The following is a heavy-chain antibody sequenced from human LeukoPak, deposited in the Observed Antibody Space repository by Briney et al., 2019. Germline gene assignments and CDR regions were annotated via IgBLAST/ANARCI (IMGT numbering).Heavy chain of an antibody. CDR2: ISAYNGNT. D-gene: IGHD2-2*02. Sequence: ASVKVSCKASGYTFTSYGISWVRQAPGQGLEWMGWISAYNGNTNYAQKLQGRVTMTTDTSTSTAYMELRSLRSDDTAVYYRARGELYCSSTSCYTSSAFDIWGQGTMVTVSS. CDR3: ARGELYCSSTSCYTSSAFDI. CDR1: GYTFTSYG. V-gene: IGHV1-18*01. J-gene: IGHJ3*02.